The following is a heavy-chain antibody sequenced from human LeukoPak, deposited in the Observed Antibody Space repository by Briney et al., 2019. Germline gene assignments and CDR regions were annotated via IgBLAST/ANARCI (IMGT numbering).Heavy chain of an antibody. J-gene: IGHJ6*03. CDR2: ISYDGSNK. CDR3: ARAQQQYYYYYMDV. Sequence: GGSLRLSCAASGFTFSSYAMHWVRQAPGKGLEWVAVISYDGSNKYYADSVKGRFTISRDNSKNTLYLQMNSLRAEDTAAYYCARAQQQYYYYYMDVWGKGTTVTVSS. D-gene: IGHD6-13*01. CDR1: GFTFSSYA. V-gene: IGHV3-30*01.